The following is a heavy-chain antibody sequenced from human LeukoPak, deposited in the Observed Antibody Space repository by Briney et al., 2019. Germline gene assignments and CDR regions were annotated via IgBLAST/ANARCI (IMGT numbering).Heavy chain of an antibody. CDR3: ARQPTDYYGSGSYYLDFDY. CDR2: IYYSGST. CDR1: GGSISSSSYY. J-gene: IGHJ4*02. D-gene: IGHD3-10*01. Sequence: PETLSLTCTVSGGSISSSSYYWGRIRQTPGKGLEWIGSIYYSGSTYYNPFLKSRVTITVATSKNQFSLKLSSVAAADTAVYYCARQPTDYYGSGSYYLDFDYWGQGTLVTVSS. V-gene: IGHV4-39*01.